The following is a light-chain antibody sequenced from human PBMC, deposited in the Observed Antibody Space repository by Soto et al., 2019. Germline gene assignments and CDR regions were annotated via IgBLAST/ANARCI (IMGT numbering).Light chain of an antibody. CDR2: DVS. CDR3: TSYTSSSTPYV. J-gene: IGLJ1*01. Sequence: QSVLTQPASVSGSPGQSITISCTGNSSDVGGYNYVSWYQQHPGKAPKLMIYDVSNRPSGVSNRFSGSKSGNTASLTISGLQAEDEADYYCTSYTSSSTPYVFGTGTKVNVL. V-gene: IGLV2-14*01. CDR1: SSDVGGYNY.